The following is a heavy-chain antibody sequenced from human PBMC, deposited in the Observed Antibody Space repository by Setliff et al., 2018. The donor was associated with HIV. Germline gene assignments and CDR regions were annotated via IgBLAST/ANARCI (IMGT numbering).Heavy chain of an antibody. Sequence: ASVKVPCKASGYTFTSYYLHWVRQAPGQGLEWMGMINPSGGSASYAQKFQGRVTMSRDTSTSTVYMELSSLRSEDTAVYYCARDYFDSSAYHYGFGAFDIWGQGTMVTVSS. CDR2: INPSGGSA. J-gene: IGHJ3*02. D-gene: IGHD3-22*01. V-gene: IGHV1-46*01. CDR1: GYTFTSYY. CDR3: ARDYFDSSAYHYGFGAFDI.